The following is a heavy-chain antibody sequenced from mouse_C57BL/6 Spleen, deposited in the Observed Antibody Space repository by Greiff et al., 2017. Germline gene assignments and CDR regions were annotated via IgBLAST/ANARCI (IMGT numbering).Heavy chain of an antibody. CDR2: IWSDGST. J-gene: IGHJ4*01. CDR3: ARSYYSNYEGIYYAMDD. D-gene: IGHD2-5*01. V-gene: IGHV2-6*03. CDR1: GFSLTSYG. Sequence: VKLVESGPGLVAPSQSLSITCTVSGFSLTSYGVHWVRQPPGKGLEWLVVIWSDGSTTYNSAHKSRLSISKDNSKSQVFLKMNSLQTDDTAMYYCARSYYSNYEGIYYAMDDWGQGTSVTVSS.